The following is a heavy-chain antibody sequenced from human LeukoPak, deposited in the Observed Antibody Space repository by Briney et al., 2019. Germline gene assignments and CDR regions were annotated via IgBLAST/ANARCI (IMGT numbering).Heavy chain of an antibody. J-gene: IGHJ4*02. Sequence: NSSETLSLTCTVSGGSISGYYWSWIRQPPVKGLEWIGYIYYSGNTNYSPSLSGRVTISVDTPKNQFSLKLSSVTAADTAVYYCARHTLGTSGYYPLDYWGQGTLVTVSS. CDR2: IYYSGNT. CDR1: GGSISGYY. CDR3: ARHTLGTSGYYPLDY. D-gene: IGHD3-22*01. V-gene: IGHV4-59*08.